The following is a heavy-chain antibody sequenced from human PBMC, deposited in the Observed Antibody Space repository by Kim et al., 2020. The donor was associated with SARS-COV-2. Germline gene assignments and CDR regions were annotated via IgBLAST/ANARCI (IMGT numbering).Heavy chain of an antibody. CDR3: ARLGVAVAGLLDY. J-gene: IGHJ4*02. D-gene: IGHD6-19*01. V-gene: IGHV4-39*01. CDR1: GGSISSSSYY. Sequence: SETLSLTCTVSGGSISSSSYYWGWIRQPPGKGLEWIGSIYYSGSTYYNPSLKSRVTISVDTSKNQFSLKLSSVTAADTAVYYCARLGVAVAGLLDYWGQGTLVTVSS. CDR2: IYYSGST.